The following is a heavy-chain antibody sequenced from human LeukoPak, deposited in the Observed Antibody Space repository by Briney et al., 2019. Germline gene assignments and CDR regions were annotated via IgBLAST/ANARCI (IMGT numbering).Heavy chain of an antibody. V-gene: IGHV1-24*01. D-gene: IGHD5-18*01. CDR3: ATDPEAQLWRNFDY. Sequence: ASVKVSCKVSGYTLTELSMHWVRQAPGKGLEWMGGFDPEDGETIYAQKFQGRVTMTEDTSTDTAYMELSSLRSEDTAVYYCATDPEAQLWRNFDYWGQGTLVTVSS. J-gene: IGHJ4*02. CDR1: GYTLTELS. CDR2: FDPEDGET.